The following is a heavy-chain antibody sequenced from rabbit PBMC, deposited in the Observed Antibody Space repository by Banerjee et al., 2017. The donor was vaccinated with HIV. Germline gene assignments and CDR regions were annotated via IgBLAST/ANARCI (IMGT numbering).Heavy chain of an antibody. D-gene: IGHD8-1*01. J-gene: IGHJ4*01. CDR1: GFSFSSGYD. CDR3: ARGSSYYTYFNL. CDR2: IYAGSSGST. V-gene: IGHV1S40*01. Sequence: QSLEESGGDLVKPGASLTLTCTASGFSFSSGYDMCWVRQAPGKGLEWIACIYAGSSGSTYYASWAKGRFTISKTSSTTVTLQMTSLTAADTATYFCARGSSYYTYFNLWGPGTLVTVS.